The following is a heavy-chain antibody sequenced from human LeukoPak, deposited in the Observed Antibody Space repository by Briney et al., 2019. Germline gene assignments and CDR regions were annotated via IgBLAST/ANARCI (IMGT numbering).Heavy chain of an antibody. CDR3: ARDYEVFDY. CDR1: GFTFRTYW. CDR2: IKQDGNEK. D-gene: IGHD5-12*01. J-gene: IGHJ4*02. Sequence: GGSLRLSCAASGFTFRTYWMSWVRQAPGKGLEWVANIKQDGNEKYYVDSVKGRFTISRDNAKNSLYLQMNSLRAEDTAVYYCARDYEVFDYWGQGTLVTVSS. V-gene: IGHV3-7*01.